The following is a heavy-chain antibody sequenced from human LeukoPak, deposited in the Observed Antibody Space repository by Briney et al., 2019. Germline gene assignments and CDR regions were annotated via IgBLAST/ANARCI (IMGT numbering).Heavy chain of an antibody. V-gene: IGHV3-49*04. D-gene: IGHD1-20*01. CDR2: IRSKAYGGTT. J-gene: IGHJ6*03. CDR3: TRVNLVTGTTGYYYYMDV. Sequence: PGGSLRLSCTASGFTFGDYAMSWVRRAPGKGLEWVGFIRSKAYGGTTEYAASVKGRFTISRDDSKSIAYLQMNSLKTEDTAVYYCTRVNLVTGTTGYYYYMDVWGKGTTVTISS. CDR1: GFTFGDYA.